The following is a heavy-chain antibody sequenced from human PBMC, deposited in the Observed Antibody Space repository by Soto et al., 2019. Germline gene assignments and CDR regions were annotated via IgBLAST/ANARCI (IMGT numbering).Heavy chain of an antibody. Sequence: QMQLQESGPGLVKPSGTLSLTCAVSGGSISSSNWWSWVSQPPGKGLEWIGEIYHSGSTNYNPSLKIRVTISVDKSKNQVSLKLSSVTAADTAVYYCARVRPAAGPALDVWGQGTTVTVSS. D-gene: IGHD6-13*01. CDR3: ARVRPAAGPALDV. J-gene: IGHJ6*02. CDR2: IYHSGST. V-gene: IGHV4-4*02. CDR1: GGSISSSNW.